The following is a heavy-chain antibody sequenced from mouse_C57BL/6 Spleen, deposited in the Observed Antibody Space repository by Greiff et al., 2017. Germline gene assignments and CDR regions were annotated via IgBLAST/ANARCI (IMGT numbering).Heavy chain of an antibody. Sequence: VQLQESGPGLVQPSQSLSITCTVSGFSLTSYGVHWVRQSPGKGLEWLGVIWRGGSTDYNAAFMSRLSITKDNSKSQVFFKMNSLQADDTAIYYCAKSDLYGSSPWFAYWGQGTLVTVSA. V-gene: IGHV2-5*01. D-gene: IGHD1-1*01. J-gene: IGHJ3*01. CDR2: IWRGGST. CDR3: AKSDLYGSSPWFAY. CDR1: GFSLTSYG.